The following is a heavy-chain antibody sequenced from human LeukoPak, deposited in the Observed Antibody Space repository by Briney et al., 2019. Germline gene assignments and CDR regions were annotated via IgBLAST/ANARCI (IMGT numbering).Heavy chain of an antibody. V-gene: IGHV3-30*18. D-gene: IGHD3-22*01. CDR2: ISYDASNK. J-gene: IGHJ4*02. Sequence: GGSLRLSCAASGFTFSSYGMHWVRQAPGKGLEWVAVISYDASNKYYADSVKGRFIISRDNSKNTLYLQMNSLRAEDTAVYYCAKDATYYYDSSGYYYEYYFDYWGQGTLVTVSS. CDR3: AKDATYYYDSSGYYYEYYFDY. CDR1: GFTFSSYG.